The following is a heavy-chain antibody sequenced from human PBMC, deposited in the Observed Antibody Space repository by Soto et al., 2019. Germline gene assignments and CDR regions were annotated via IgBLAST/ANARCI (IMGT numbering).Heavy chain of an antibody. Sequence: SGPTLGEPAQTLTLTCAFSGFSLTTTDMGVAWIRQPPGKALEWLALIYWDDDKRYSPSLKNRLAIPKDTSRNRVVLTITNMNPEDTGTYFCAHAGDYDLLSFDHWGPGTLVTVSS. D-gene: IGHD4-17*01. J-gene: IGHJ4*02. CDR1: GFSLTTTDMG. CDR3: AHAGDYDLLSFDH. CDR2: IYWDDDK. V-gene: IGHV2-5*02.